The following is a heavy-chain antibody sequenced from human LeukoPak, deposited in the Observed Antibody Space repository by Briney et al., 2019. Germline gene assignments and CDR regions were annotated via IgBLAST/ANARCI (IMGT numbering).Heavy chain of an antibody. V-gene: IGHV1-2*02. CDR1: GYTFTGYY. CDR3: ARFPYCSGGSCYGRSPFDY. CDR2: INPNSGGT. Sequence: GASVKVSSKASGYTFTGYYMHWVRQAPGQGLEWMGWINPNSGGTNYAQKFQGRVTMTRDTSISTAYMELSRLRSDDTAVYYCARFPYCSGGSCYGRSPFDYWGQGTLVTVSS. D-gene: IGHD2-15*01. J-gene: IGHJ4*02.